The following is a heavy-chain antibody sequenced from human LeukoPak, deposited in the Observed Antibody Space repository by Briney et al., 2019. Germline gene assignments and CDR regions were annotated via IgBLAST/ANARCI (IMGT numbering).Heavy chain of an antibody. CDR3: AKGSYYDSSGPYWYFDL. Sequence: PGGSLRLSCAASGFTFDDYAMHWVRQAPGKGLEWGSGISWNSGSIGYADSVKGRFTISRDNAKNSLYLQMNSLRAEDTALYYCAKGSYYDSSGPYWYFDLWGRGTLVTVSS. V-gene: IGHV3-9*01. D-gene: IGHD3-22*01. CDR1: GFTFDDYA. CDR2: ISWNSGSI. J-gene: IGHJ2*01.